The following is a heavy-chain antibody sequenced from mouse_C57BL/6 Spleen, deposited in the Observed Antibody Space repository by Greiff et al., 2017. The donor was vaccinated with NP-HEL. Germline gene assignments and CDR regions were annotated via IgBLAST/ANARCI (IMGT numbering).Heavy chain of an antibody. V-gene: IGHV5-9-1*02. CDR2: ISSGGDYI. D-gene: IGHD2-5*01. CDR1: GFTFSSYA. J-gene: IGHJ2*01. CDR3: TRDSNYPDD. Sequence: EVQRVESGEGLVKPGGSLKLSCAASGFTFSSYAMSWVRQTPEKRLEWVAYISSGGDYIYYADTVKGRFTISRDNARNTLYLQMSSLKSVDTAMYYCTRDSNYPDDWGQGTTLTVSS.